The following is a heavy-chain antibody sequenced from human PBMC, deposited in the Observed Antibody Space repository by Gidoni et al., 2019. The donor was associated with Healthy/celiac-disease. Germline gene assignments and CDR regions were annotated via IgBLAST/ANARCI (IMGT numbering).Heavy chain of an antibody. CDR2: IYYSGST. D-gene: IGHD6-13*01. CDR1: GGSISSSSYY. CDR3: ARLHRHSSPPSLY. J-gene: IGHJ4*02. V-gene: IGHV4-39*01. Sequence: GLVKPSETLSLTCTVSGGSISSSSYYWGWIRQPPGKGLEWIGSIYYSGSTYYNPSLKSRVTISVDTSKNQFSLKLSSVTAADTAVYYCARLHRHSSPPSLYWGQGTLVTVSS.